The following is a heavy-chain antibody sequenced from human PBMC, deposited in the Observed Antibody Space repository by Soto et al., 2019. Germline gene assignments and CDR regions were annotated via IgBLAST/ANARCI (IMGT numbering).Heavy chain of an antibody. D-gene: IGHD2-2*01. CDR3: ARSYANAFDV. CDR2: IYYDGST. V-gene: IGHV4-39*02. J-gene: IGHJ3*01. Sequence: QLQLQESGPGLVKPSETLSLTCSVSGGSITTSSYNWDWIRQPPGKGLEWIGTIYYDGSTSYNPSLKSQVTISVDTSKNHFALIVNSMTAADTAVYYCARSYANAFDVWGRGTVVTVSS. CDR1: GGSITTSSYN.